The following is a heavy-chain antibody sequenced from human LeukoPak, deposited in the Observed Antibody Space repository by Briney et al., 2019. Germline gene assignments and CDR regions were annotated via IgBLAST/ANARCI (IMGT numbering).Heavy chain of an antibody. CDR2: IYYSGST. J-gene: IGHJ4*02. V-gene: IGHV4-39*02. Sequence: SETLSLTCTVSGGSISSSSYYWGWIRQPPGKGLEWIGSIYYSGSTYYNPSLKSRVTISVDTSKNQFSLKLSSVTAADTAVYYCAKDTATAVGYRSWGFDYWGQGTLVTVSS. CDR3: AKDTATAVGYRSWGFDY. D-gene: IGHD6-19*01. CDR1: GGSISSSSYY.